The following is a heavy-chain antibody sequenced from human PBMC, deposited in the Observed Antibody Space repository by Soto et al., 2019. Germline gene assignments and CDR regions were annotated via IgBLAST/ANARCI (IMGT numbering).Heavy chain of an antibody. CDR1: GYTFTGYH. CDR2: INPHSGGT. CDR3: ARGCSGGTCFLFDI. J-gene: IGHJ5*02. Sequence: QVRLVQSGAEMKKPGASVKVSCRTSGYTFTGYHIHWVRQAPGQGLEWMGWINPHSGGTNYAQESRGRVTMTRDTSISTAYMEVNSLRSDDTAVYYCARGCSGGTCFLFDIWGQGTLVTVTS. V-gene: IGHV1-2*02. D-gene: IGHD2-15*01.